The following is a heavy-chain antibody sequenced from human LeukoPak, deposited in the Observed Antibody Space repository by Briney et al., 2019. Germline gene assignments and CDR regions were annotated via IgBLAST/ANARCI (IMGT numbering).Heavy chain of an antibody. Sequence: SVKVSCKASGGTFSSYAISWARQAPGQGLEWMGGIIPIFGTANYAQKFQGRVTITTDESTSTAYMEPSSLRSEDTAVYYCARGFSWELRAGTWFDPWGQGTLVTVSS. CDR2: IIPIFGTA. CDR1: GGTFSSYA. D-gene: IGHD1-26*01. CDR3: ARGFSWELRAGTWFDP. J-gene: IGHJ5*02. V-gene: IGHV1-69*05.